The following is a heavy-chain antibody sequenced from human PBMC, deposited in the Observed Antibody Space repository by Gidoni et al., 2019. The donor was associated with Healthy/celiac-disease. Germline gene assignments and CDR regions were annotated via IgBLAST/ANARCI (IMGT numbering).Heavy chain of an antibody. CDR2: ISSSGSTI. CDR1: GLPFGGYY. CDR3: ALGDTAIVNQIDY. V-gene: IGHV3-11*01. J-gene: IGHJ4*02. Sequence: QVQLVESGGGLVKPGGSLSLSCAASGLPFGGYYMSCTRQAPGKGLEWVSYISSSGSTIYYADSVKGRFTISRDNAKNSLYLQMNSLRAEDTAVYYCALGDTAIVNQIDYWGQGTLVTVSS. D-gene: IGHD5-18*01.